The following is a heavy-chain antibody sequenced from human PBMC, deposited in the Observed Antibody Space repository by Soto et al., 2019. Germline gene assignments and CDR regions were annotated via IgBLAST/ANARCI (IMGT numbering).Heavy chain of an antibody. Sequence: EVQLVESGGGLIQPGGSLRLSCAASGFTFSSNDMNWVRQAPGKGLEWVSLIYSGGSTYYAASVKGRFTISRDNSKITLYLQMSSLRAEDTAVYYCATRPLLPGAPWGQGTMVTVSS. CDR3: ATRPLLPGAP. J-gene: IGHJ3*01. CDR1: GFTFSSND. CDR2: IYSGGST. D-gene: IGHD3-22*01. V-gene: IGHV3-53*01.